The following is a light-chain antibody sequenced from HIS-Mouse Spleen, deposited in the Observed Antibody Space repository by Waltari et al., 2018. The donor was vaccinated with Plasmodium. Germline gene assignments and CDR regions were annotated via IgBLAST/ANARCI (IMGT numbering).Light chain of an antibody. V-gene: IGLV3-10*01. J-gene: IGLJ3*02. Sequence: SYELTHPPSVSVSPRQTARTTCPGDALPKNYAYWYQPKSGQAPVLVIYEDSKRPSGIPERFSGSSSGTMATLTISGAQVEDEADYYCYSTDSSGNHRVFGGGTKLTVL. CDR1: ALPKNY. CDR2: EDS. CDR3: YSTDSSGNHRV.